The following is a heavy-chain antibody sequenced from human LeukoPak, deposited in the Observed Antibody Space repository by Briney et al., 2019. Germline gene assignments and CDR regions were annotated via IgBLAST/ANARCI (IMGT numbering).Heavy chain of an antibody. D-gene: IGHD3-3*01. V-gene: IGHV3-72*01. CDR2: TRSKDRRYTT. CDR3: TRDDGVGDHTAFDI. Sequence: GGSLRLSCAASGVTFSDHHMDWVRQAPGKGLEWVGRTRSKDRRYTTEFAASVKGRFAIARDDTKNSMYLQMNNLKPEDTAVYYCTRDDGVGDHTAFDIWGQGTLVTVSS. CDR1: GVTFSDHH. J-gene: IGHJ3*02.